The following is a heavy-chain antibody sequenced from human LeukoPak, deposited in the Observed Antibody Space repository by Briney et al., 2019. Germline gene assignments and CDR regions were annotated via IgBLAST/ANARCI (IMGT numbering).Heavy chain of an antibody. Sequence: ASETLSLTCAVYGGSFSGYYWSWIRQPPGKGLEWIGEYNHSESTNYNPSLKSRVSISVDTSKNQFCLKLSSVTAADTAVYYCARATMIVVVPNRTRDFDYWGQGTLVTVSS. CDR3: ARATMIVVVPNRTRDFDY. V-gene: IGHV4-34*01. CDR2: YNHSEST. D-gene: IGHD3-22*01. J-gene: IGHJ4*02. CDR1: GGSFSGYY.